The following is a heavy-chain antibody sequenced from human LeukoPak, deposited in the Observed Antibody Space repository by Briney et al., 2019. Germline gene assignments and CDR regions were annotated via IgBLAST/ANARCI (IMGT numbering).Heavy chain of an antibody. CDR2: INPNSGGT. D-gene: IGHD3-16*02. CDR3: ARASATFGGVIEDY. J-gene: IGHJ4*02. V-gene: IGHV1-2*02. CDR1: GYTFTGYY. Sequence: ASVKVSCKASGYTFTGYYMHWVRQAPGQGLEWMGWINPNSGGTNYAQKFQGRVTMTRDTSISTAYMELSRLRSDDTAVYYCARASATFGGVIEDYWGQGTLVTVSS.